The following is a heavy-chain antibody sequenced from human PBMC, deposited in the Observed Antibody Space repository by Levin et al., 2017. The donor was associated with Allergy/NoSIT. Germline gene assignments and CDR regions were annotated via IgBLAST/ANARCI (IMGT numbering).Heavy chain of an antibody. V-gene: IGHV3-48*01. CDR2: ISSSSSTI. CDR3: ARDQLLYGGPHYYGMDV. D-gene: IGHD2-2*02. CDR1: GFTFSSYS. J-gene: IGHJ6*02. Sequence: GGSLRLSCAASGFTFSSYSMNWVRQAPGKGLEWVSYISSSSSTIYYADSVKGRFTISRDNAKNSLYLQMNSLRAEDTAVYYCARDQLLYGGPHYYGMDVWGQGTTVTVSS.